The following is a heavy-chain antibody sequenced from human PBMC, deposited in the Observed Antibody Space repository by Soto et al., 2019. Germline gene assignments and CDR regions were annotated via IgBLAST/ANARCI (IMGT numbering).Heavy chain of an antibody. J-gene: IGHJ4*02. CDR1: GLTVSGKKY. V-gene: IGHV3-23*01. CDR3: AKDSVVVELYYFDY. D-gene: IGHD1-7*01. Sequence: TGGSLRLSCVASGLTVSGKKYMAWVRQAPGKGLEWVSAISGSGGSTYYADSVKGRFTISRDNSKNTLYLQMNSLRAEDTAVYYCAKDSVVVELYYFDYWGQGTLVTVSS. CDR2: ISGSGGST.